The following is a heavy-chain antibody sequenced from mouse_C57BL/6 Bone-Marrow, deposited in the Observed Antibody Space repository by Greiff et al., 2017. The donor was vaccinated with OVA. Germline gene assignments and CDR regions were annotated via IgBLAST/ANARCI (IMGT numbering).Heavy chain of an antibody. Sequence: VQLQQSGPELVKPGASVKISCKASGYAFSSSWMNWVKQRPGKGLEWIGRIYPGDGDTNYNGKFKGKATLTADKSSITAYMQLSSRSSEDSAVYFCAREEWYYGISFFDYWGPGTTLTVSS. J-gene: IGHJ2*01. D-gene: IGHD1-1*01. CDR2: IYPGDGDT. V-gene: IGHV1-82*01. CDR1: GYAFSSSW. CDR3: AREEWYYGISFFDY.